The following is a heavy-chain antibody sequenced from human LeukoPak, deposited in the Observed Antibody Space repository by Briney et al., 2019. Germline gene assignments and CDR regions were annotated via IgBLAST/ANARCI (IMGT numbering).Heavy chain of an antibody. CDR2: IYYNEGT. CDR3: ARDRYCSGRSCYGPPDY. V-gene: IGHV4-39*07. D-gene: IGHD2-15*01. Sequence: SETLSLTCTVPGDSISSRSYYWGWIRQPPGKGLEWIGSIYYNEGTYYNPSLKSRVTISIDTSKNQFSLKLNFVTAADTAVYYCARDRYCSGRSCYGPPDYWGQGALVIVS. J-gene: IGHJ4*02. CDR1: GDSISSRSYY.